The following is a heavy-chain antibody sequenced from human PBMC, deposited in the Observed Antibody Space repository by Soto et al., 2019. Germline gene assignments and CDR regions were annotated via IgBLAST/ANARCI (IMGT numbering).Heavy chain of an antibody. J-gene: IGHJ6*02. Sequence: ASVKVSCKASGYTFTSYGISWVRQAPGQGLEWMGWISAYNGNTNYAQKLQGRVTMTTDTSTSTAYMELRSLRSDDTAVYYCASGVQVAGATAYYYYYGMDVWGQGTTVTVYS. CDR1: GYTFTSYG. CDR2: ISAYNGNT. CDR3: ASGVQVAGATAYYYYYGMDV. D-gene: IGHD6-19*01. V-gene: IGHV1-18*01.